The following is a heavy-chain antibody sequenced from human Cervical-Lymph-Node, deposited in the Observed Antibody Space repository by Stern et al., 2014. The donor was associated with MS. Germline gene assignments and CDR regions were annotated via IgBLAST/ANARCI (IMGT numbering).Heavy chain of an antibody. V-gene: IGHV4-4*02. Sequence: QVQLQESGPGLAKPSGTLSLTCTVSGEGLIVGPGSASPQGRGWNCLRKSFILGTRTTTRPSGVETSWVDSSKSHFPLQLTSVTAADTAVYYCARGGGTDSPTYDYWGQGTLVTVS. D-gene: IGHD3-16*01. CDR2: SFILGTR. CDR3: ARGGGTDSPTYDY. CDR1: GEGLIV. J-gene: IGHJ4*02.